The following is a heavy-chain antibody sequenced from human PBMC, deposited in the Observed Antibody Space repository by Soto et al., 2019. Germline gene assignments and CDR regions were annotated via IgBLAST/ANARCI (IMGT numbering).Heavy chain of an antibody. V-gene: IGHV1-46*01. CDR2: INPRGGST. Sequence: QVQLMQSGAEVKKPGASVKVSCKASGYTFTDYYIHWLRQAPGQGLEWMGMINPRGGSTDYAQEFRGRVTMTRDTSTGTGYMELSSLRSEDTAVYYCARPRGPGCINAVCYPFDYWGQGTLVTVSS. CDR1: GYTFTDYY. D-gene: IGHD2-8*01. J-gene: IGHJ4*02. CDR3: ARPRGPGCINAVCYPFDY.